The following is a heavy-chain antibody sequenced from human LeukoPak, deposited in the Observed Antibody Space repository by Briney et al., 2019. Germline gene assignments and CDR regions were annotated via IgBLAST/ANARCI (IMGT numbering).Heavy chain of an antibody. J-gene: IGHJ4*02. CDR1: GFSRSTSGVG. V-gene: IGHV2-5*02. Sequence: SGPTLVKPTQTLTLTFTFSGFSRSTSGVGVGWIRQPPGKALEWLALIYWDDDKRYSPSLRSRLTITKDTSKSQVVLTMTNMDPVDTATYYCAHGTTVTTLEDWGQGTLVTVSS. D-gene: IGHD4-11*01. CDR3: AHGTTVTTLED. CDR2: IYWDDDK.